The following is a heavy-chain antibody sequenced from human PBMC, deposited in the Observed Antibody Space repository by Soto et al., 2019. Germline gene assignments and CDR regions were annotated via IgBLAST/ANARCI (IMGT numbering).Heavy chain of an antibody. V-gene: IGHV3-73*01. D-gene: IGHD3-3*01. CDR2: IRSKGNNYAT. CDR3: SRQASDFWSGKPQYYMDV. CDR1: GFTFSGSA. Sequence: VQLVESGGGLVQPGGSLKLSCAASGFTFSGSALHWVRQASGNGLEWVGRIRSKGNNYATAYGASLKGRFTISRDDSKNTAYLQMNSLNTEDTAVDYCSRQASDFWSGKPQYYMDVWGKGTTVTVSS. J-gene: IGHJ6*03.